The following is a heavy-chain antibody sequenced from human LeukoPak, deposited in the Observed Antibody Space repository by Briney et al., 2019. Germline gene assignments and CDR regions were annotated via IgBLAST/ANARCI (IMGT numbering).Heavy chain of an antibody. CDR2: VTGNGGAT. D-gene: IGHD4-23*01. CDR1: GFTFSNYA. J-gene: IGHJ3*02. CDR3: AKSGDYGGNIGAFDI. V-gene: IGHV3-23*01. Sequence: GGSLRLSCVVSGFTFSNYAMSWVRQAPGKGLEWVSAVTGNGGATYYADSVKGRFTISRDNSKNTLYLQMNSLRAEDTAVYYCAKSGDYGGNIGAFDIWGQGTMVTVSS.